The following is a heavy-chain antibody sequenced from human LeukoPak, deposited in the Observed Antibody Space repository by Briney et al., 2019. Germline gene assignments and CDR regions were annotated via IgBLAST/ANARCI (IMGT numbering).Heavy chain of an antibody. CDR1: GFTFSSYW. CDR2: IKTDGSST. V-gene: IGHV3-74*01. J-gene: IGHJ2*01. D-gene: IGHD4-17*01. CDR3: ARDDGDYLGYWYFDL. Sequence: GGSLRLSCAASGFTFSSYWMHWVRQAPGQGLVWVSRIKTDGSSTNYADSVKGRFTISRDNSKGTLYLQMNSLRAEDTAVYYCARDDGDYLGYWYFDLWGRGTLVTVSS.